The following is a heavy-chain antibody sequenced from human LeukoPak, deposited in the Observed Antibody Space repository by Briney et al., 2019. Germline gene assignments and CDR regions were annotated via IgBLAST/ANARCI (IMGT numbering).Heavy chain of an antibody. D-gene: IGHD6-6*01. J-gene: IGHJ4*02. CDR3: ARGAHARPVDY. CDR1: GGSFSGYY. CDR2: INHSGST. V-gene: IGHV4-34*01. Sequence: SETLSLTCAVYGGSFSGYYWSWIRQPPGKGLEWIGEINHSGSTNYNPSLKSRVTISVDTSKNQFPLKLSSVTAADTAVYYCARGAHARPVDYWGQGTLVTVSS.